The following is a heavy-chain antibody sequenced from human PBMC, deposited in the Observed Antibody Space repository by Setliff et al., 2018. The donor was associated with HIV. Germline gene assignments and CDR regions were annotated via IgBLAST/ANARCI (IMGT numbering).Heavy chain of an antibody. J-gene: IGHJ6*04. CDR1: EYFFRTSW. Sequence: GESLKISCKGPEYFFRTSWIGWVRQLPGKGLEWVAIIFPLDSETRYNPSLEGHVTISVDKSINTAYLQWSSLRASDTAIYYCTRHPLQPELSGYFYLMDVWGTGTTVTVSS. D-gene: IGHD3-9*01. CDR2: IFPLDSET. V-gene: IGHV5-51*01. CDR3: TRHPLQPELSGYFYLMDV.